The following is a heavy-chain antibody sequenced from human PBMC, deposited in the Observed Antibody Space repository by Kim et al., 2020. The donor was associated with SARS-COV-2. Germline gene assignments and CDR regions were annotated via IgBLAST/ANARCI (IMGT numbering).Heavy chain of an antibody. CDR1: GFIFSTYS. J-gene: IGHJ4*02. V-gene: IGHV3-21*06. CDR2: ISSDSSYI. Sequence: GGSLRLSCAGSGFIFSTYSMNWVRQAPGKGLEWVSSISSDSSYIFYADSVKGRFTISRDNAKNSLYLQMNSLRGEDTAVYYCATRLVGAPLDYWGQGALVTGSS. D-gene: IGHD6-6*01. CDR3: ATRLVGAPLDY.